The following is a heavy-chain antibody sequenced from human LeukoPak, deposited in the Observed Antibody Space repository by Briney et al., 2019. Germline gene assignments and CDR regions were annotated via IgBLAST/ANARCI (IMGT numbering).Heavy chain of an antibody. V-gene: IGHV1-2*02. D-gene: IGHD5-18*01. CDR3: AREIYSYGYVYFDY. CDR2: INPNSGGT. CDR1: GYTFTGYY. Sequence: GASVKVSCKASGYTFTGYYMHWVRQAPGQGLEWMGWINPNSGGTNYAQKFQGRVTMTRDTSISTAYMELSRPRSDDTAVYYCAREIYSYGYVYFDYWGQGTLVTVSS. J-gene: IGHJ4*02.